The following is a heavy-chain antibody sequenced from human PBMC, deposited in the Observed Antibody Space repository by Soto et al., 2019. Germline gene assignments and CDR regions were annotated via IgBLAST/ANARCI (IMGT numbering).Heavy chain of an antibody. Sequence: QVQLVESGGGLVKPGGSLRLSCAASGFTFSDYYMSWIRQAPGKGLEWVSYISSSSSYTNYAYSVKGRFTISRDNAKNSLYLQMNSLRAEDTAVYYCARNYYYDSSGYYYFDYWGQGTLVTVSS. V-gene: IGHV3-11*06. CDR3: ARNYYYDSSGYYYFDY. J-gene: IGHJ4*02. D-gene: IGHD3-22*01. CDR1: GFTFSDYY. CDR2: ISSSSSYT.